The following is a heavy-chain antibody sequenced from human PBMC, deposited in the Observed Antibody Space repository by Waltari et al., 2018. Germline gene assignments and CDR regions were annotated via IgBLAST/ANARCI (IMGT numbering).Heavy chain of an antibody. CDR1: GCSLSSYH. D-gene: IGHD3-3*01. J-gene: IGHJ4*02. CDR3: ARLRRDFWSGLGPIRD. CDR2: TYCSGST. V-gene: IGHV4-59*01. Sequence: QVQLQESGPGLVKPSETLSLTCHVSGCSLSSYHRRWIRQPPGKGLGWIGYTYCSGSTNYNPSLKSRVTISVDTSKNQFSLKLSSVTAADTAVYYCARLRRDFWSGLGPIRDWGQGTLVTVSS.